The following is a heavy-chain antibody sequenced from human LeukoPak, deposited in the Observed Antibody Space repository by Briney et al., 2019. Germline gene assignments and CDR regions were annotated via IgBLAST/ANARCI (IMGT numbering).Heavy chain of an antibody. V-gene: IGHV3-30*18. CDR3: AKGTAAASGSSGWYRWYFDY. CDR2: ISYDGSNK. D-gene: IGHD6-19*01. J-gene: IGHJ4*02. CDR1: GFTFSSYG. Sequence: GGSQRLSCAASGFTFSSYGMHWVRQAPGKGLEWVAVISYDGSNKYYADSVKGRFTISRDNSKNTLYLQMNSLRAEDTAVYYCAKGTAAASGSSGWYRWYFDYWGQGTLVTVSS.